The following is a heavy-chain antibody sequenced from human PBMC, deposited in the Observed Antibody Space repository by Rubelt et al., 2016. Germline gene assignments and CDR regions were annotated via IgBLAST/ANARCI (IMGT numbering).Heavy chain of an antibody. CDR2: GST. Sequence: GSTNYNPSLKSRVTISVDTSKNQFSLKLSSVTAADTAVYYCARGYGSGSYSDWFDPWGQGTLVTVSS. V-gene: IGHV4-34*09. J-gene: IGHJ5*02. D-gene: IGHD3-10*01. CDR3: ARGYGSGSYSDWFDP.